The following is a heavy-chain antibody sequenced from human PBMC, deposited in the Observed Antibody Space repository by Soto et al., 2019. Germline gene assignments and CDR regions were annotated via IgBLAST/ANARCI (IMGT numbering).Heavy chain of an antibody. CDR3: AKDLRAGSGYDFDY. CDR2: VNPGGYST. CDR1: GFTFTSYS. D-gene: IGHD5-12*01. V-gene: IGHV3-23*01. J-gene: IGHJ4*02. Sequence: EVQLLQSGGGLVQPGGSLRLSCAASGFTFTSYSMTWVRQTPGKGLEWVAAVNPGGYSTYYADSVKGRFTISRDNSNKTLYLQMNSLRAEDTAVYYCAKDLRAGSGYDFDYRCQGTRVTVSS.